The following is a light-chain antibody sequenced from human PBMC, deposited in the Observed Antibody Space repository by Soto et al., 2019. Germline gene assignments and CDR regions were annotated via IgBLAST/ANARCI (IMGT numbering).Light chain of an antibody. V-gene: IGLV1-40*01. CDR2: GNS. J-gene: IGLJ2*01. CDR1: SSNIGAGYD. CDR3: QSYDSSLSAVV. Sequence: QAVVTQPPSVSGAPGQRVTISCTGSSSNIGAGYDVHWYQQLPGTAPKLLIYGNSNRPSGGPDRFSGSKSGTSASLAITGLQAEDEADYYCQSYDSSLSAVVFGGGTKVTVL.